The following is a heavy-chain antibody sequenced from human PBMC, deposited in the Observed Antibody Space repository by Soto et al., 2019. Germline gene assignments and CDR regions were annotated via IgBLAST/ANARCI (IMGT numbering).Heavy chain of an antibody. D-gene: IGHD3-22*01. V-gene: IGHV2-70*04. Sequence: SGPTLVNPTQTLTLTCTFSGFSLSTSGMRVSWIRQPPGKALEWLARIDWDDDKFYSTSLKTRLTISKDTSKNQVVLTMTNMDPVDTATYYCARTVHYYDSSGYYYPYYFDYWGQGTTVTVSS. CDR1: GFSLSTSGMR. CDR2: IDWDDDK. J-gene: IGHJ4*03. CDR3: ARTVHYYDSSGYYYPYYFDY.